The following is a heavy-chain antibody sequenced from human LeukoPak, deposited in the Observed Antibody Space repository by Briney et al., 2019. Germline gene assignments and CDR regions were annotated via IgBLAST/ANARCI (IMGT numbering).Heavy chain of an antibody. CDR1: GFTVSSNY. J-gene: IGHJ4*02. Sequence: GGSLRLSCAASGFTVSSNYMNWVRQAPGKGLEWVSVIYGGGNIYYADSVEGRFTISRDNSKNTLYLQMNSLRAEDTAVYYCARGAGYNYPYYFDYWGQGTLVTVSS. CDR2: IYGGGNI. V-gene: IGHV3-53*01. CDR3: ARGAGYNYPYYFDY. D-gene: IGHD5-24*01.